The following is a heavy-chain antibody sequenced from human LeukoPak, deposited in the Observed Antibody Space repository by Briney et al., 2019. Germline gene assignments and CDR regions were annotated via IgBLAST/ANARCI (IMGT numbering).Heavy chain of an antibody. CDR3: ARARYGSGSLYFYYYGMDV. CDR2: IYYSGST. D-gene: IGHD3-10*01. J-gene: IGHJ6*02. Sequence: SETLSLTCTVSGGSISSYYWSWIRQPPGKGLEWIGYIYYSGSTNYNPSLKSRVTTSVDTSKNQFSLKVSSVTAADTAVYYCARARYGSGSLYFYYYGMDVWGQGTTVIVSS. V-gene: IGHV4-59*01. CDR1: GGSISSYY.